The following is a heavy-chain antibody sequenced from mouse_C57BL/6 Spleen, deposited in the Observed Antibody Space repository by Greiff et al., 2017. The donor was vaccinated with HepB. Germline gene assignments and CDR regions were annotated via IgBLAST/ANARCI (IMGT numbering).Heavy chain of an antibody. CDR2: IRSKSNNYAT. D-gene: IGHD1-1*01. CDR1: GFSFNTYA. CDR3: VRQGYGSSSFDY. J-gene: IGHJ2*01. V-gene: IGHV10-1*01. Sequence: DVKLQESGGGLVQPKGSLKLSCAASGFSFNTYAMNWVRQAPGKGLEWVARIRSKSNNYATYYADSVKDRFTISRDDSESMLYLQMNNLKTEDTAMYYCVRQGYGSSSFDYWGQGTTLTVSS.